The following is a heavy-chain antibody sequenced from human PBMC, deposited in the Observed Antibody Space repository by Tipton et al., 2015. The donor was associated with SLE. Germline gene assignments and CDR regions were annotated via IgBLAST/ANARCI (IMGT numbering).Heavy chain of an antibody. CDR2: ISHSGST. V-gene: IGHV4-34*01. CDR3: ARGGGSYYDY. D-gene: IGHD1-26*01. Sequence: TLSLTCAVYGGSFSGDYWCWIRQPPGKGLEWMGEISHSGSTNYNPSLKSRVTISVDTSKNQFSLKLSSVTAADTAVYYCARGGGSYYDYWGQGRLVTVSS. CDR1: GGSFSGDY. J-gene: IGHJ4*02.